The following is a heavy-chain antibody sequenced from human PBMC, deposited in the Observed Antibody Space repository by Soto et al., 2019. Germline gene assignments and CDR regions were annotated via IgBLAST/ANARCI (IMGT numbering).Heavy chain of an antibody. D-gene: IGHD2-15*01. Sequence: QVQLVQSGAEVKKPGASVKVSCKASGYTFTSYGISWVRQAPGQGLEWMGWISAYNGNTNYAQKLPGRVTMTTDTPTSPAYMDLWSLRSDDTAVYYCASTPSGCIGGSSLIGYWGQATLVTLSS. J-gene: IGHJ4*02. CDR3: ASTPSGCIGGSSLIGY. V-gene: IGHV1-18*01. CDR2: ISAYNGNT. CDR1: GYTFTSYG.